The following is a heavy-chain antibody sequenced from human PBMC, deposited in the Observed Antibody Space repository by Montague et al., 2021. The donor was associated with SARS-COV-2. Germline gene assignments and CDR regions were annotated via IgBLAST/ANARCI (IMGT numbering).Heavy chain of an antibody. V-gene: IGHV4-34*01. J-gene: IGHJ6*03. CDR3: ARLGDGVVPSPILGVGPSYSYYSMDV. D-gene: IGHD3-10*01. CDR1: GGSFSTYS. CDR2: IHHGGST. Sequence: SETLSLTCAVHGGSFSTYSWNWIRQPPGKGLEWIGEIHHGGSTNYNPSLKSRVTISADTSKNQFSLKLTSVAAADTAVYYCARLGDGVVPSPILGVGPSYSYYSMDVWGKGTTVTVSS.